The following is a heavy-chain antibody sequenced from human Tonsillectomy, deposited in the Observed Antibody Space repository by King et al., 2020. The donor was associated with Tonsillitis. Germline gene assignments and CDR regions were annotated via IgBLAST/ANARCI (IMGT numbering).Heavy chain of an antibody. D-gene: IGHD5-18*01. CDR2: ISYDGSNK. V-gene: IGHV3-33*05. J-gene: IGHJ6*02. Sequence: VQLVESGGGVVQPGRSLRLSCAASGFSFSSYGMHWVRQAPGKGLEWVAVISYDGSNKYYADSVKGRFTISRDNLKNTLYLQMNSLRAEDTAVYYCARGGSRGYRHGYAGMDVWGQGTTVTVSS. CDR3: ARGGSRGYRHGYAGMDV. CDR1: GFSFSSYG.